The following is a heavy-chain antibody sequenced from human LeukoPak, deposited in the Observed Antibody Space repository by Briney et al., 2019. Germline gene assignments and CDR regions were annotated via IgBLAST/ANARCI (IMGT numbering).Heavy chain of an antibody. J-gene: IGHJ3*02. CDR1: GGSFSGYY. D-gene: IGHD6-19*01. Sequence: PSETLSLTCAVYGGSFSGYYWSWIRQPPGKGLEWIGEINHSGSTNYNPSLKSRVTISVDTSKNQFSLKLSSVTAADTAVYYCARVPYSSGWYAFVDAFDIWGQGTMVTVSS. V-gene: IGHV4-34*01. CDR3: ARVPYSSGWYAFVDAFDI. CDR2: INHSGST.